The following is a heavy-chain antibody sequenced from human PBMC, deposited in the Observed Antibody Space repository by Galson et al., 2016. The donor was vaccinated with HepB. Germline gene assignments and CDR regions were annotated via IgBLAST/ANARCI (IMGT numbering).Heavy chain of an antibody. CDR3: ARVPSHYGMDV. CDR1: GFTFTNYG. Sequence: SLRLSCAAPGFTFTNYGMHWVRQAPGKGLEWVAAISFDGSQKHYADSVQGRFTISRDNSNNTLYLQMDSLRIEDTAVYYCARVPSHYGMDVWGQGTTVTVSS. CDR2: ISFDGSQK. V-gene: IGHV3-30*04. J-gene: IGHJ6*02.